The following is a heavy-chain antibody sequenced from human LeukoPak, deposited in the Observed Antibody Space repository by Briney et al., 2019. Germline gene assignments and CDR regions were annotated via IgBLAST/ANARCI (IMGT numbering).Heavy chain of an antibody. J-gene: IGHJ6*03. Sequence: SETLSLTCAVYGGSFSGYYWSWIRQPPGKGLEWIGEINHSGSTNYNPSLKSRVTISVDKSKNQFSLKLSSVTAADTAVYYCALIYSSSWTPYYYYYMDVWGKGTTVTVSS. CDR3: ALIYSSSWTPYYYYYMDV. D-gene: IGHD6-13*01. CDR1: GGSFSGYY. CDR2: INHSGST. V-gene: IGHV4-34*01.